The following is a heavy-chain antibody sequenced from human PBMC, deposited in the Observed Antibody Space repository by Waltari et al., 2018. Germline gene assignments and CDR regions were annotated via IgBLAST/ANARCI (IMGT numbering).Heavy chain of an antibody. V-gene: IGHV3-23*01. Sequence: EVQLLESGGGLVQPGGSLRLSCAASGFTFSSYAMSWVRQAPGKGLEWVSAISGSGGSTYYADSVKGRFTISRDNSKNTLYLQMNSLRAEDTAVYYCAKGPTMIVEWGGGFDYWGQGTLVTVSS. CDR2: ISGSGGST. CDR3: AKGPTMIVEWGGGFDY. J-gene: IGHJ4*02. D-gene: IGHD3-22*01. CDR1: GFTFSSYA.